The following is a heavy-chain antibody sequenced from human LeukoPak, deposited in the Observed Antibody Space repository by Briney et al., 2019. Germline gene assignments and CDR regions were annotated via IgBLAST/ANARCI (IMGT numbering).Heavy chain of an antibody. CDR2: ISYDGSNK. CDR1: GFTFSSYG. J-gene: IGHJ5*02. D-gene: IGHD1-14*01. CDR3: ARDSSAKTGPNWFDP. V-gene: IGHV3-30*03. Sequence: PGGSLRLSCAASGFTFSSYGMHWVRQAPGKGLEWVAVISYDGSNKYYADSVKGRFTISRDNSKNTLYLQMNSLRAEDTAVYYCARDSSAKTGPNWFDPWGQGTLVTVSS.